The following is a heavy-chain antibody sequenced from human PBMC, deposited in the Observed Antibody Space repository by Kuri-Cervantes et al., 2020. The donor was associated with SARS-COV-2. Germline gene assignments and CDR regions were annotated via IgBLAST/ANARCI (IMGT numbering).Heavy chain of an antibody. D-gene: IGHD1-1*01. Sequence: GESLKISCAASGFTFSSYGMHWVRQAPGKGLVWVSRINSDGSSTSYADSVKGRFTISRDNAKNMLFLQMNSLRAEDTAVYYCVRDGDHWNFDYWGQGTLVTVSS. CDR3: VRDGDHWNFDY. CDR2: INSDGSST. V-gene: IGHV3-74*01. J-gene: IGHJ4*02. CDR1: GFTFSSYG.